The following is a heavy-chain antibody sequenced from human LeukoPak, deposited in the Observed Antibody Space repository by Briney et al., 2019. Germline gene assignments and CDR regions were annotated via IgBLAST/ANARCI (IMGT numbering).Heavy chain of an antibody. CDR2: IYYSGST. V-gene: IGHV4-39*02. Sequence: PSETLSLTCTVSRGSIKNSSYFWGWIRQPPGKGLEWIGRIYYSGSTYYNSSLKSRVTISIDTSKNQFSLKLNSVTAADTAVYYCATEDVVVPTAAQRPLDYWGQGTLVTVSS. J-gene: IGHJ4*02. CDR3: ATEDVVVPTAAQRPLDY. D-gene: IGHD2-2*01. CDR1: RGSIKNSSYF.